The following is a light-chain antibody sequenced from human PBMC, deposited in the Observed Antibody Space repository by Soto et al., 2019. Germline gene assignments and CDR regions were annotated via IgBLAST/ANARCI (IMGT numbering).Light chain of an antibody. J-gene: IGKJ1*01. CDR1: QSISTW. CDR2: KAS. CDR3: QQYNSYAPT. Sequence: DIQMTQSPSTLSASVGDRVTITCRASQSISTWLAWYQQEPGKAPNLMIHKASSLQSGVPSRFSGSSAATAVTLTIYSLQPKDFAAYYCQQYNSYAPTFGQGTRVDIK. V-gene: IGKV1-5*03.